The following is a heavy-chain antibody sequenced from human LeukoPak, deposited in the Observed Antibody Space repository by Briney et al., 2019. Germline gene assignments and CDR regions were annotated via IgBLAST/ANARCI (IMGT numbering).Heavy chain of an antibody. CDR3: AKDWLPMIVVVGNAFDI. Sequence: PGGSLRLSCAASGFTFSSYAMSWVRQAPGKGLEWVSAISGSGGSTYYADSVKGRFTISRDNSKNTLYLQMNSLRAEDTAVYYCAKDWLPMIVVVGNAFDIWGQGTMVTVSS. CDR1: GFTFSSYA. J-gene: IGHJ3*02. CDR2: ISGSGGST. V-gene: IGHV3-23*01. D-gene: IGHD3-22*01.